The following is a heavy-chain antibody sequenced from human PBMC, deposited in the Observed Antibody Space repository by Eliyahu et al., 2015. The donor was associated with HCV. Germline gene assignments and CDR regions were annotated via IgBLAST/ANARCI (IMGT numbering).Heavy chain of an antibody. CDR1: GFTFGDYA. CDR3: TRESYGGAFDI. J-gene: IGHJ3*02. Sequence: EVQLVESGGGLVKPGRSLRLSCTASGFTFGDYAMSWFRQAPGKGLEWVGFIRSKAYGGTTEYAASVKGRFTISRDDSKSIAYLQMNSLKTEDTAVYYCTRESYGGAFDIWGQGTMVTVSS. CDR2: IRSKAYGGTT. V-gene: IGHV3-49*05. D-gene: IGHD5-18*01.